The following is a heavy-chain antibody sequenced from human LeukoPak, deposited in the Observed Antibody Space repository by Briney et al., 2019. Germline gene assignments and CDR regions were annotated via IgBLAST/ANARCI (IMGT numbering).Heavy chain of an antibody. D-gene: IGHD3-22*01. J-gene: IGHJ4*02. CDR1: GGTFSSYA. CDR3: ARSAAREYYYDSSGYYRTASLDY. Sequence: ASVKVSCKAYGGTFSSYAISWVRQAPGQGLEWMGGIIPIFGTANYAQKFQGRVTITADESTSTAYMELSSLRSEDTAVYYCARSAAREYYYDSSGYYRTASLDYWGQGALVTVSS. V-gene: IGHV1-69*13. CDR2: IIPIFGTA.